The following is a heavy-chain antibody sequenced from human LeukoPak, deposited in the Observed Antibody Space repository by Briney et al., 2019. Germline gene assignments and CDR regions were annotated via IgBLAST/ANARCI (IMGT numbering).Heavy chain of an antibody. J-gene: IGHJ4*02. CDR2: ISAAAST. CDR3: AKGTEYSSSWYKEALDY. CDR1: GFTFSSYA. D-gene: IGHD6-13*01. Sequence: GGSLRLSCTASGFTFSSYAMSWVRQAPGKGLEWVSVISAAASTSYADSVKGRFTISRDNSQNTLYLQMNSLRAEDAAVYYCAKGTEYSSSWYKEALDYWGQGALVTVYS. V-gene: IGHV3-23*01.